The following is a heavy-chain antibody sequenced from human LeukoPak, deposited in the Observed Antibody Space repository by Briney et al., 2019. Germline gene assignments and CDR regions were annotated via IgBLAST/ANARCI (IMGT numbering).Heavy chain of an antibody. CDR3: AKSYGSITTRRWYFDY. CDR1: GFAFSNYA. D-gene: IGHD1-1*01. J-gene: IGHJ4*02. V-gene: IGHV3-23*01. Sequence: GGSLRLSCAASGFAFSNYAMSWVRQAPGEGLEWVSVISASGSSTYHADSVKGRFTISRDNSKNTLFLQMNSLRAEDTALYYCAKSYGSITTRRWYFDYWGQGTLVTVSS. CDR2: ISASGSST.